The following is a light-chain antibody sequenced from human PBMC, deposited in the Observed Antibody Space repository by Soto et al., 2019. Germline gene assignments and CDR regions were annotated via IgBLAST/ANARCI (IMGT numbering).Light chain of an antibody. V-gene: IGLV2-8*01. Sequence: QSALTQPPSASGSPGQSVTLSCTGTSSDVGGYNYVSWYQQHPGKAPKLTISEVSKRPSGVPARFSGSKSGNTASLTVSVLQAEDQADYYCSSFAGNNNLVFGGGTKVTVL. CDR2: EVS. CDR3: SSFAGNNNLV. J-gene: IGLJ2*01. CDR1: SSDVGGYNY.